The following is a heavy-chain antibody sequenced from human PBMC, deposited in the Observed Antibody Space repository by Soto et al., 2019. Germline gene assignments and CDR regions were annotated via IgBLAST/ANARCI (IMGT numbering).Heavy chain of an antibody. CDR1: GFTFSSYG. J-gene: IGHJ6*02. V-gene: IGHV3-30*18. Sequence: QVQLVESGGGVVQPGRSLRLSCAASGFTFSSYGMHWVRQAPGKGLEWVAVISYDGSNKYYADSVKGRFTISRDNSKNTLYLQMNSLRAEDTAVYYCAKDLVVPAAKPYDYGMDVWGQGTTVTVSS. CDR2: ISYDGSNK. CDR3: AKDLVVPAAKPYDYGMDV. D-gene: IGHD2-2*02.